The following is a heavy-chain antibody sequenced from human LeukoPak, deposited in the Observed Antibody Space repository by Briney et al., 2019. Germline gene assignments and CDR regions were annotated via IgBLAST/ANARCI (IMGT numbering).Heavy chain of an antibody. V-gene: IGHV1-24*01. J-gene: IGHJ4*02. D-gene: IGHD3-9*01. Sequence: ASVKVSCKVSGYTLTELSMHWVRQAPGKGLEWMGGFDPEDGETIYAQKFRGRVTMTEDTSTDTAYMELSSLRSEDTAVYYCATGATGYFILDYWGQGTLVTVSS. CDR3: ATGATGYFILDY. CDR2: FDPEDGET. CDR1: GYTLTELS.